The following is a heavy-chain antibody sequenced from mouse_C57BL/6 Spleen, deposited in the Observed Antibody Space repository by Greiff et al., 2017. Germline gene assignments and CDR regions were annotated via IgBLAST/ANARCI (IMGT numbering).Heavy chain of an antibody. CDR3: ARGHPAYYSNYGYFDY. D-gene: IGHD2-5*01. J-gene: IGHJ2*01. CDR2: INPNNGGT. CDR1: GYTFTDYN. Sequence: EVQLQQSGPELVKPGASVKIPCKASGYTFTDYNMDWVKQSHGKSLEWIGDINPNNGGTIYNQKFKGKATLTVDKSSSTAYMELRSLTSEDTAVYYCARGHPAYYSNYGYFDYWGQGTTLTVSS. V-gene: IGHV1-18*01.